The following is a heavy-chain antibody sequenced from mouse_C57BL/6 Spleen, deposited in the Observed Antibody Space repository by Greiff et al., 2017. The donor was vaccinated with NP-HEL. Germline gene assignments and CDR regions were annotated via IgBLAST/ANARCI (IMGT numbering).Heavy chain of an antibody. V-gene: IGHV1-26*01. J-gene: IGHJ3*01. D-gene: IGHD2-4*01. CDR3: APFYYDYEAY. CDR1: GYTFTDYY. Sequence: EVKLQQSGPELVKPGASVKISCKASGYTFTDYYMNWVKQSHGKSLEWIGDINPNNGGTSYNQKFKGKATLTVDKSSSTAYMELRSLTSEDSAVYYCAPFYYDYEAYWGQGTLVTVSA. CDR2: INPNNGGT.